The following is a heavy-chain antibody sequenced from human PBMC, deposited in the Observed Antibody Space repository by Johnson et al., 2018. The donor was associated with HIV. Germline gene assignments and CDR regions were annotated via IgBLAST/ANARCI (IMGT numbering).Heavy chain of an antibody. CDR1: GFTFSSYG. Sequence: EVQLVESGGGVVQPGRSLRLSCAASGFTFSSYGIHWVRQAPGKGLEWVSYISNSGATIYYADSVKGRFTISRDNSKNTLFLQMSGLTAEDTAVYYCGRSSSYWGHDAFDICGQGTMVTVSS. V-gene: IGHV3-48*01. CDR3: GRSSSYWGHDAFDI. D-gene: IGHD3-16*01. CDR2: ISNSGATI. J-gene: IGHJ3*02.